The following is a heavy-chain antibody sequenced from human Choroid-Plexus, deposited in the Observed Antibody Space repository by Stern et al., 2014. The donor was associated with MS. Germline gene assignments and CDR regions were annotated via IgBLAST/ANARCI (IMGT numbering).Heavy chain of an antibody. J-gene: IGHJ4*02. CDR2: IYYSEST. CDR3: ARGPPDYYDSSGYYTY. Sequence: QVQLQESGPGLVKPSQTLSLTCTVSGGSISSGGYYWSWIRQHPGKGLEWIGYIYYSESTYYNPALKSRVSISVDTSKNQFSLKLSSVTAADTAVYYCARGPPDYYDSSGYYTYWGQGTLVTVSS. CDR1: GGSISSGGYY. V-gene: IGHV4-31*03. D-gene: IGHD3-22*01.